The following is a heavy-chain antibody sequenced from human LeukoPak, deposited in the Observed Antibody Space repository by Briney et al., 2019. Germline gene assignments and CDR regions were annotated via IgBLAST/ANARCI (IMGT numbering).Heavy chain of an antibody. V-gene: IGHV1-2*02. CDR3: ARDGSAGLYYFDY. CDR2: INPNSGGT. D-gene: IGHD6-19*01. J-gene: IGHJ4*02. CDR1: GYTFTGYY. Sequence: GASVKVSCKASGYTFTGYYMHWVRQAPGQGLEWMGWINPNSGGTNYAQKFQGRVTMTRGTSISTAYMELSRLRSDDTAVYYCARDGSAGLYYFDYWGQGTLVTVSS.